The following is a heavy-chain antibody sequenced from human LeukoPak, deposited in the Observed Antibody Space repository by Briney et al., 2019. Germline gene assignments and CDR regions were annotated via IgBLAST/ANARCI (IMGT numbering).Heavy chain of an antibody. Sequence: PSETLSLTCTVSGGSISDAAYFWSWIRQHPGEGLEWIGYIYYSGSTNYNPSLKSRVTISVDTSKNQFSLKLSSVTAADTAVYYCARQEAYCGGDCYSGWFDPWGQGTRVTVSS. V-gene: IGHV4-61*08. CDR1: GGSISDAAYF. CDR3: ARQEAYCGGDCYSGWFDP. D-gene: IGHD2-21*02. CDR2: IYYSGST. J-gene: IGHJ5*02.